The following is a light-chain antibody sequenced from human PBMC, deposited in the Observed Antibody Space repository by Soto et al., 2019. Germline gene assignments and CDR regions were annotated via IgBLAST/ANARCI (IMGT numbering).Light chain of an antibody. Sequence: RLTQSPSSFSASTGDRVTITCRASQGISSYLAWYQQKPGKAPKLLIYAASTLQSGVPSRFSGSGSGTDFTLTISCLQSEDFATYYCQQYYSYPITFGQGTRLEIK. CDR2: AAS. CDR3: QQYYSYPIT. V-gene: IGKV1-8*01. J-gene: IGKJ5*01. CDR1: QGISSY.